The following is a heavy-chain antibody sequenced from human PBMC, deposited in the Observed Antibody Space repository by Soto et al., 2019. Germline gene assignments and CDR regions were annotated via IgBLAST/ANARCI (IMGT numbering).Heavy chain of an antibody. CDR2: IIPIFGTA. V-gene: IGHV1-69*06. Sequence: SVKVSCKASGGTFSSYAISWVRQAPGQGLEWMGGIIPIFGTANYAQKFQGRVTITADKSTSTAYMELSSLRSEDTAVYYCARALIVGATTGRGNYYYGMDVWGQGTTVTV. CDR3: ARALIVGATTGRGNYYYGMDV. J-gene: IGHJ6*02. CDR1: GGTFSSYA. D-gene: IGHD1-26*01.